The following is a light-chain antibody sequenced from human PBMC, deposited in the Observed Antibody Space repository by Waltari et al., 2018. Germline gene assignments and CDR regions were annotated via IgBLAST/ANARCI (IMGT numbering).Light chain of an antibody. J-gene: IGKJ2*01. CDR2: KIS. Sequence: DVVMTQSPLSLPVTLGQPASISCRSSQSLVHTDGNTYLNWFQQRPGQPPRRLIDKISRRESGVPDRFSGSGSGTDFTLKISRVEAEDVGVYYCMQGSHWPRTFGQGTKLEI. CDR3: MQGSHWPRT. V-gene: IGKV2-30*02. CDR1: QSLVHTDGNTY.